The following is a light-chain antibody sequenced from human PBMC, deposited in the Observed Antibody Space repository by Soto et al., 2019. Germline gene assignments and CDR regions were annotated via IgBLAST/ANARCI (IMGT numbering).Light chain of an antibody. Sequence: QSALTQPASLSGSPGQSITISCTGTSSDVGGYNYVSWYQQHPGKAPRLMIYGVSNRPLGVSYRFSGSKSGNTASLTISGLQSEDEADYYCCSYAGSYNLGVFGGGTKLTVL. V-gene: IGLV2-14*03. CDR3: CSYAGSYNLGV. CDR2: GVS. J-gene: IGLJ3*02. CDR1: SSDVGGYNY.